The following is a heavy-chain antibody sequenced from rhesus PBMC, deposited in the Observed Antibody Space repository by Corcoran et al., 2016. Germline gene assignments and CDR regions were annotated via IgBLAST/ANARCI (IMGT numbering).Heavy chain of an antibody. Sequence: EVQLVESGGGLVQPGGSLRLSCTGSGFTFSSYYMYWIRQAPGKGLQWVSAINTGEGSTWYTDSVKGRFTISKENAKNTLYLQMNSLRAEDTAVYYCAKGAMWGYYFDYWGQGVLVTVSS. V-gene: IGHV3-22*01. CDR2: INTGEGST. D-gene: IGHD2-2*01. CDR3: AKGAMWGYYFDY. J-gene: IGHJ4*01. CDR1: GFTFSSYY.